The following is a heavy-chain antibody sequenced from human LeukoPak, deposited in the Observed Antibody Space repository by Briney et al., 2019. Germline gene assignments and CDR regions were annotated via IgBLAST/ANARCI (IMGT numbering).Heavy chain of an antibody. D-gene: IGHD3-10*01. J-gene: IGHJ4*02. CDR3: ATDYGSGSYYKGGSLAY. CDR1: GGTFSSYG. V-gene: IGHV1-69*13. Sequence: SVKVSCKASGGTFSSYGISWVRQAPGQGLEWMGGIIPIFGTANYAQKFQGRVTITADESTSAAYMELSSLRSEDTAVYYCATDYGSGSYYKGGSLAYWGQGTLVTVSS. CDR2: IIPIFGTA.